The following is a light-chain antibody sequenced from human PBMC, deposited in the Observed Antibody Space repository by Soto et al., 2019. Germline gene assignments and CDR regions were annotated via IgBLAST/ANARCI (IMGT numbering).Light chain of an antibody. V-gene: IGKV3-20*01. CDR2: GAS. CDR3: QQYGSSPWT. Sequence: DIVLAQSPGTMSLSPRERATLSCRPSQSVSSSYLAWYQQKPGQAPRLLIYGASSRATGIPDRFSGSGSGTDFTLTISRLEPEDFAVYYCQQYGSSPWTFGQGTKVDIK. J-gene: IGKJ1*01. CDR1: QSVSSSY.